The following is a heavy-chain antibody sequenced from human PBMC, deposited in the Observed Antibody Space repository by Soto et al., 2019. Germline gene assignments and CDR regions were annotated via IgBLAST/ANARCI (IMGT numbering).Heavy chain of an antibody. D-gene: IGHD3-3*01. J-gene: IGHJ1*01. CDR1: GFTFSSYW. Sequence: GGSLRLSCAASGFTFSSYWMSWVRQAPGKGLEWVANIKQDGSEKYYVDSVKGRFTISRDNAKNSLYLQMNSLRAEDTAVYYCARDQGYDFWSGYYRTAEYFQHWGQGTLVTVSS. V-gene: IGHV3-7*01. CDR2: IKQDGSEK. CDR3: ARDQGYDFWSGYYRTAEYFQH.